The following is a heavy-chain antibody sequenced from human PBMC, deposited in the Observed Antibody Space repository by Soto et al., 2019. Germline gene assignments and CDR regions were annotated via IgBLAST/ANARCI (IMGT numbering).Heavy chain of an antibody. J-gene: IGHJ6*04. CDR3: ARRNWIPAGGVRDSFNGMDV. CDR2: IYSGGST. CDR1: GFTVSSNY. Sequence: GGSLRLSCAASGFTVSSNYMSWVRQAPGKGLEWVSVIYSGGSTYYADSVKGRFTISRDNSKNTLYLQMNSLRAEDTAVYYCARRNWIPAGGVRDSFNGMDVGGKGTRFT. V-gene: IGHV3-53*01. D-gene: IGHD1-1*01.